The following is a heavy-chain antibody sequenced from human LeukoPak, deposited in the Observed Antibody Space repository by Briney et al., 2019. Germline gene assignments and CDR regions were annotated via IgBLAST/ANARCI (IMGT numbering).Heavy chain of an antibody. CDR1: GFTFSKNW. CDR2: IQGDGSNT. D-gene: IGHD3-10*01. CDR3: ARHRGKNAFDI. Sequence: QPGGSLRLSCVASGFTFSKNWMHWVRQAPGKGLVWVSRIQGDGSNTNYADSVKGRFTISRDNAKNSLYLQMNSLRAEDTAVYYCARHRGKNAFDIWGQGTVVTVSS. J-gene: IGHJ3*02. V-gene: IGHV3-74*01.